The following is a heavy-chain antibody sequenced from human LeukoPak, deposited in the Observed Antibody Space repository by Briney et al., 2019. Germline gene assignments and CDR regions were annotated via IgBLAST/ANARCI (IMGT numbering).Heavy chain of an antibody. D-gene: IGHD3-9*01. J-gene: IGHJ5*02. V-gene: IGHV4-4*07. Sequence: PSETLSLTCTVSGGSISSYYWSWIRQPAGKGLEWIGRIYTSGSTNYNPSLKSRVTMSVDTSKNQFSLKLSSVTAADTAVYYCARSGLFDRLLQSNWFDPWGQGTLVTVSS. CDR2: IYTSGST. CDR1: GGSISSYY. CDR3: ARSGLFDRLLQSNWFDP.